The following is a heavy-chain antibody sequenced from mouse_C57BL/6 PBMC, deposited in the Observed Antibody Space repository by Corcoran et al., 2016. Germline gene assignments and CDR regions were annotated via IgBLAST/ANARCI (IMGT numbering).Heavy chain of an antibody. J-gene: IGHJ2*01. CDR2: INPNNGGT. CDR3: ASPATVVATDY. Sequence: EVQLQQSGPELVKPGASVKISCKASGYTFTDYYMNWVKQSHGKSLEWIGDINPNNGGTSYNQKFKGKATLTVDKSSSTAYMELRSLTSEDSAVYYCASPATVVATDYWGQGTTLTVSS. CDR1: GYTFTDYY. D-gene: IGHD1-1*01. V-gene: IGHV1-26*01.